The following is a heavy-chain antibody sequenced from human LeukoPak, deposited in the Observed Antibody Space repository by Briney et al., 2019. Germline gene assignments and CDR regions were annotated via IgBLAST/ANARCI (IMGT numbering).Heavy chain of an antibody. CDR2: IYRSGST. J-gene: IGHJ6*03. CDR3: ARYSANWGGHYMDV. CDR1: GYSISSGYY. D-gene: IGHD7-27*01. Sequence: SETLSLTCAVSGYSISSGYYWGWIRQPPGKGLEWIGSIYRSGSTYYNPSLKSRVTISVDTSKNQCSLKLSSVTAADTAVYYCARYSANWGGHYMDVWGKGTTVTVSS. V-gene: IGHV4-38-2*01.